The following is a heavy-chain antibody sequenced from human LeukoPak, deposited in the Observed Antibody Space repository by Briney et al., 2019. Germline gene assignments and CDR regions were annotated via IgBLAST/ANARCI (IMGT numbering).Heavy chain of an antibody. V-gene: IGHV4-59*08. CDR1: GGSISSYY. J-gene: IGHJ4*02. D-gene: IGHD1-26*01. CDR3: ARRLGGNYSPDY. Sequence: SETLSLTCTVSGGSISSYYWSWIRQPPGKGLEWIGYIYYSGSTNYNPSLKSRVTISVDTSKNQFSLKLNSVTAADTAVYFCARRLGGNYSPDYWGQGILVTVSS. CDR2: IYYSGST.